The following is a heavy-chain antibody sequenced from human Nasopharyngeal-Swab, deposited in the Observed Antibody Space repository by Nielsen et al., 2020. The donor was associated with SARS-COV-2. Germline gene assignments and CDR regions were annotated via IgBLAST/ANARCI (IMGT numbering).Heavy chain of an antibody. V-gene: IGHV3-9*01. J-gene: IGHJ4*02. CDR1: GFTFDDYA. CDR2: LSWNSGSI. CDR3: AKVGYSSVDY. Sequence: SLKISCAASGFTFDDYAMHWVRQAPGKGLEWVSGLSWNSGSIGYADSVKGRFTISRDNAKNSLYLQINSLRAEDTALYYCAKVGYSSVDYWGQGTLVTVSS. D-gene: IGHD6-25*01.